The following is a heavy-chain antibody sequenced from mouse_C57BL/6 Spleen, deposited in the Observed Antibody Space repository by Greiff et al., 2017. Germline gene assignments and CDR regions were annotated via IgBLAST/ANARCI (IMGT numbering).Heavy chain of an antibody. CDR1: GYTFPSYG. CDR2: LYPRSGNT. D-gene: IGHD2-1*01. Sequence: QVHVKQSGAELARPGASVKLSCKASGYTFPSYGISWVKQRTGQGLEWIGELYPRSGNTYYNEKFKGKATLTADKSSSTAYMELRSLTSEDSAVYFCARRNYCNSSWCAYWGQGTLVTVSA. J-gene: IGHJ3*01. CDR3: ARRNYCNSSWCAY. V-gene: IGHV1-81*01.